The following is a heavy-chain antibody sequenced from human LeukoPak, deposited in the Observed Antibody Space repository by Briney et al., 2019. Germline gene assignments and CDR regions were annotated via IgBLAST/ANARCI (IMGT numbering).Heavy chain of an antibody. Sequence: GASVKVSCKASGYTFTSYYMHWVRQAPGQGLEWMGIINPSGGSTSYAQKFQGRVTMTRDMSTSTVYMELSSLRSEDTAVYYCARRSGGGWPRDYYYYMDVWGKGTTVTVSS. CDR2: INPSGGST. J-gene: IGHJ6*03. CDR1: GYTFTSYY. CDR3: ARRSGGGWPRDYYYYMDV. D-gene: IGHD6-19*01. V-gene: IGHV1-46*01.